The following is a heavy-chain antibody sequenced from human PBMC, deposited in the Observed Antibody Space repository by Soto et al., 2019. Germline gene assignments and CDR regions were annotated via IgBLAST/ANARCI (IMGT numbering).Heavy chain of an antibody. CDR2: MNPNSGNT. CDR3: ARRGYYYDSSGYYRPFDY. V-gene: IGHV1-8*02. J-gene: IGHJ4*02. Sequence: GASVKVYCKASGYTFTSYGINWVRQATGQGLEWMGWMNPNSGNTGYAQKFQGRVTMTRNTSISTAYMELSSLRSEDTAVYYCARRGYYYDSSGYYRPFDYWGQGTLVTVSS. CDR1: GYTFTSYG. D-gene: IGHD3-22*01.